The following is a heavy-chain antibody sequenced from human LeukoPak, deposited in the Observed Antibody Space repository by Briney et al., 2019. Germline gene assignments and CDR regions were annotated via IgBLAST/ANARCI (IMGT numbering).Heavy chain of an antibody. V-gene: IGHV4-34*01. CDR1: GGSFSGYY. D-gene: IGHD3-10*01. CDR3: ARNRVGWFGESAPRRTYYFDY. CDR2: INHSGST. Sequence: SETLSLTCAVYGGSFSGYYWSWIRQPPGKGLEWIGEINHSGSTNYNPSLKSRVTISVGTSKNQFSLKLSSVTAADTAVYYCARNRVGWFGESAPRRTYYFDYWGQGTLVTVSS. J-gene: IGHJ4*02.